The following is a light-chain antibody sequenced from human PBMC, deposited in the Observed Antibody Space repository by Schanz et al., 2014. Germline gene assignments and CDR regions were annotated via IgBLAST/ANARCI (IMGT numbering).Light chain of an antibody. Sequence: QSALTQPASVSGSPGQSITISCTGTSSDVGSYNLVSWYQQHPGKAPKLMIYEVSKRPSGVPDCFSGSKSGNTASLTVSGLQAEDEADYYCSSYAGSNNLRVFGGGTKLTVL. V-gene: IGLV2-8*01. CDR2: EVS. CDR3: SSYAGSNNLRV. J-gene: IGLJ3*02. CDR1: SSDVGSYNL.